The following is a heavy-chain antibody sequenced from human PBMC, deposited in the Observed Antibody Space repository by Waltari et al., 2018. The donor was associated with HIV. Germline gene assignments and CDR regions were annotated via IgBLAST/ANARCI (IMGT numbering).Heavy chain of an antibody. D-gene: IGHD3-10*01. CDR2: IYHGGST. V-gene: IGHV4-38-2*02. Sequence: QVQLQESGPGLVKPSETLSLTCTVSGYSISSGYYWGWIRQPPGQGLEWIGSIYHGGSTYYNPSLKSRVTISVDTSKNQFSLKLSSVTAADTAVYYCARGDQSYPRLWFGEFGMDVWGQGTTVTVSS. J-gene: IGHJ6*02. CDR3: ARGDQSYPRLWFGEFGMDV. CDR1: GYSISSGYY.